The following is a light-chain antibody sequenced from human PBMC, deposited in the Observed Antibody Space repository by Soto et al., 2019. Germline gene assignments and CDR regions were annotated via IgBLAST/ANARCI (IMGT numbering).Light chain of an antibody. CDR3: QQYNNWPHT. CDR1: QSVSSN. V-gene: IGKV3-15*01. Sequence: EIVMTQYPATLSVSPGERATLSCRASQSVSSNLAWYQQKPGQAPRLLIYVASTRATGIPARFSGSGSGTEFTLTISSLQSEDFAVYYCQQYNNWPHTFGQGTKLEIK. J-gene: IGKJ2*01. CDR2: VAS.